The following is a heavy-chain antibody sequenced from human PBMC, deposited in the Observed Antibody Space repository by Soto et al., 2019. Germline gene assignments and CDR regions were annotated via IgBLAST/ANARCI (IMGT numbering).Heavy chain of an antibody. CDR1: GTIFSSYT. CDR3: ARGLGGRMDD. D-gene: IGHD3-16*01. CDR2: IIPILGET. V-gene: IGHV1-69*08. J-gene: IGHJ6*02. Sequence: QVQLVQSGAEVKKPGSSVRVSCKASGTIFSSYTISWVRQAPGQGLEWMGRIIPILGETNSAQKFQDRVTLTADKSTNRAYMGLNSLRLEDAAVYYCARGLGGRMDDWGQGTTVTVSS.